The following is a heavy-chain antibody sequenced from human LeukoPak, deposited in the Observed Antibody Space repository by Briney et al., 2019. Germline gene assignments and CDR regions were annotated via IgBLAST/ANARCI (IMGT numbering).Heavy chain of an antibody. Sequence: GESLKISCKGSGYSFTTYWIAWVRPMPGKGQEWMGIIYPGDSDTRYSPSFQGQVTISADKSISTAYLQWSSLKASDTAMYYCARLGPRYSSGWYGGVYYYYYYMDVWGKGTTVTVSS. CDR1: GYSFTTYW. V-gene: IGHV5-51*01. D-gene: IGHD6-19*01. J-gene: IGHJ6*03. CDR3: ARLGPRYSSGWYGGVYYYYYYMDV. CDR2: IYPGDSDT.